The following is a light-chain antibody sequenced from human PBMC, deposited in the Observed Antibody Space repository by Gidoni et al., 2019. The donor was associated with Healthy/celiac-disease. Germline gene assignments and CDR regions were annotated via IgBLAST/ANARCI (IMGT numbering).Light chain of an antibody. V-gene: IGKV3-15*01. CDR1: QSVSSN. CDR2: GAS. Sequence: EILMPQSPATLSVSPGERATLSCRASQSVSSNLAWYQQKPGQAPRLLIYGASTRATGIPARFSGSGSGTEFTFTISSLQSEDFAVYYCQQYNNWPPLTFGGGTKVEIK. J-gene: IGKJ4*01. CDR3: QQYNNWPPLT.